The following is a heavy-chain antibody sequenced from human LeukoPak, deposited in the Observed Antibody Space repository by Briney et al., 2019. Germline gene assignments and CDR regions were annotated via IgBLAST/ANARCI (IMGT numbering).Heavy chain of an antibody. Sequence: GGSLRLSCAASGFTFSSYEMNWVRQAPGKGLEWVSYISSSGSTIYYADSVKGRFTISRDNAKNSLYLQMNSLRAEDTAVYYCARDLIRGGSYSRPYYLDYWGQGTLVTVSS. J-gene: IGHJ4*02. CDR3: ARDLIRGGSYSRPYYLDY. CDR2: ISSSGSTI. CDR1: GFTFSSYE. V-gene: IGHV3-48*03. D-gene: IGHD1-26*01.